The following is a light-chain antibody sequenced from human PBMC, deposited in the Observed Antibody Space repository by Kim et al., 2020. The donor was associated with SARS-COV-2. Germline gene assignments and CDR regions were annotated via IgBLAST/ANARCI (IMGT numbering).Light chain of an antibody. CDR2: QDS. CDR1: KLGDKY. Sequence: VSPGQTASITCSGDKLGDKYACWYQQKPGQSPVLIIYQDSKRPSGIPDRFSGSNSGNTATLTIIGTQAMDEADYYCQAWDSSTHVVFGGGTQLTVL. V-gene: IGLV3-1*01. J-gene: IGLJ2*01. CDR3: QAWDSSTHVV.